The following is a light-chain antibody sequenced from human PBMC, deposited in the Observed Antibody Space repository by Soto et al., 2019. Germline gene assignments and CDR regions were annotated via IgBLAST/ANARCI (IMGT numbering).Light chain of an antibody. CDR1: SSDVGGQNY. CDR3: RSHAGNNTYV. Sequence: QSALTQPPSASGSPGQLVAISCTGTSSDVGGQNYVSWYQQHPGKAPKLIIYAVTERPSGVPDRFSGSKSGNTASLTVSGLQTEDEADYYYRSHAGNNTYVFGTGTNVTVL. CDR2: AVT. V-gene: IGLV2-8*01. J-gene: IGLJ1*01.